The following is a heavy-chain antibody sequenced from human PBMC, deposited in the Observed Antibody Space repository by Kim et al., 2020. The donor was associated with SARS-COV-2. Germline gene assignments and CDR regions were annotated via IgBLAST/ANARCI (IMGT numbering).Heavy chain of an antibody. D-gene: IGHD6-19*01. CDR1: GFTFDDYA. Sequence: GGSLRLSCAASGFTFDDYAMHWVRQAPGKGLEWVSGISWNSGSIGYADSVKGRFTISRDNAKNSLYLQMNSLRAEDTALYYCAKGSIAVAGTDFDYWGQG. J-gene: IGHJ4*02. V-gene: IGHV3-9*01. CDR3: AKGSIAVAGTDFDY. CDR2: ISWNSGSI.